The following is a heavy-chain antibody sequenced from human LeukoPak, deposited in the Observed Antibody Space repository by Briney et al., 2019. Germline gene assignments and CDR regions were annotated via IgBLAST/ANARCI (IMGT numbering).Heavy chain of an antibody. Sequence: GGSLRLSCAASGFTFSDYILDWVRQAPGKGLEWVGRIRRGANSYTTEYAASVKGRFTISRDDSKNSLYLHMNSLKTEYTAVYHCSRDGGEGGNSAFDIWGQGTMVTVSS. D-gene: IGHD3-16*01. V-gene: IGHV3-72*01. CDR3: SRDGGEGGNSAFDI. CDR2: IRRGANSYTT. J-gene: IGHJ3*02. CDR1: GFTFSDYI.